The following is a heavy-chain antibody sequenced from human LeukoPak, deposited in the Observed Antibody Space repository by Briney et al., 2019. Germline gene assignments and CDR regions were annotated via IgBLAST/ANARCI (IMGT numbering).Heavy chain of an antibody. CDR3: ARNSYQGGPFDY. CDR2: ISGSGGST. CDR1: EFTFSSYG. V-gene: IGHV3-23*01. D-gene: IGHD3-16*01. Sequence: GGSLRLSCAAAEFTFSSYGMSWVRQAPGKGLEWVSAISGSGGSTYYADSVKGRFTISRDNSKNTLYLQMNSLRAEDTAVYYCARNSYQGGPFDYWGQGTLVTVSS. J-gene: IGHJ4*02.